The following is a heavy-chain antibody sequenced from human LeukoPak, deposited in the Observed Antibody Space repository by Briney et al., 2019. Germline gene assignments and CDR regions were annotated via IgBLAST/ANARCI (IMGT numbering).Heavy chain of an antibody. V-gene: IGHV3-21*01. CDR1: GSTFSSYS. J-gene: IGHJ3*02. CDR2: ISSSSSYI. D-gene: IGHD6-13*01. Sequence: GGSLRLSCAASGSTFSSYSMNWVRQAPGKGLEWVSSISSSSSYIYYADSVKGRFTISRDNAKNSLYLQMNSLRAEDTAVYYCARGDLAAAEAFDIWGQGTMVTVSS. CDR3: ARGDLAAAEAFDI.